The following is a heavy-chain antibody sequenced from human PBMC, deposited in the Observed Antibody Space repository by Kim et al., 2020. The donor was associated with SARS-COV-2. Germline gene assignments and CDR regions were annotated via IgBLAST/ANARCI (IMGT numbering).Heavy chain of an antibody. Sequence: SETLSLTCSVSGVSIRTTNYYWGWIRQPPGKGLEWIGSMYSRGSVYYNPSLKSRVSISADTSNDRFSLRLISVTAADTGLYFCAGKTGVRGTGYSSWGQGNLVIVSS. D-gene: IGHD3-9*01. CDR1: GVSIRTTNYY. CDR2: MYSRGSV. J-gene: IGHJ4*02. CDR3: AGKTGVRGTGYSS. V-gene: IGHV4-39*01.